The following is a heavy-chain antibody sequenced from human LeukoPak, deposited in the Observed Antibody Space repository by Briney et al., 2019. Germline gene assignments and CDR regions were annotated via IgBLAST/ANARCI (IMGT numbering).Heavy chain of an antibody. Sequence: ASVKVSCKASGYTFTGYYMNWVRQAPGQGLEWMGWINPNSGSTNYAQKFQGRVTMTRDTSISTDYMELSRLRSDDTAVYYCTKDQTKGYCSGTSCYQNWFDPWGQGTLVTVSS. D-gene: IGHD2-2*01. V-gene: IGHV1-2*02. J-gene: IGHJ5*02. CDR2: INPNSGST. CDR1: GYTFTGYY. CDR3: TKDQTKGYCSGTSCYQNWFDP.